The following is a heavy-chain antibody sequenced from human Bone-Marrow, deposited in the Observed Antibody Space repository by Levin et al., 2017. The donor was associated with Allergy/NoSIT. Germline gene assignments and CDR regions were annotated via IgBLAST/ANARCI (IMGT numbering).Heavy chain of an antibody. Sequence: SVKVSCKASGGTFSNYAINWVRQAPGQGLEWMGGIIPVLETTNYAQKFQGRLTIAADESTSTAYMELTSLRSEDTAVYYCASTVDIVVEPEATRRADYNYYMDVWGKGTTVTVYS. CDR3: ASTVDIVVEPEATRRADYNYYMDV. CDR1: GGTFSNYA. V-gene: IGHV1-69*13. D-gene: IGHD2-21*01. J-gene: IGHJ6*03. CDR2: IIPVLETT.